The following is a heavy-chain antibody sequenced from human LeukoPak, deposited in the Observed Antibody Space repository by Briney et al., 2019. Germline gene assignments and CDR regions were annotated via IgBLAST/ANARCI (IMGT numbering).Heavy chain of an antibody. CDR3: AREGGFFRPLDY. CDR2: VHLDGRT. J-gene: IGHJ4*02. Sequence: KTSGTLSLTCGVSGGSVTTTNWWTWVRQPPGKGLEWIGEVHLDGRTNYNPSLESRLTISVDLSENHISLKLTSVTAADTAVYYCAREGGFFRPLDYSGQGTLVTVSS. V-gene: IGHV4-4*02. CDR1: GGSVTTTNW. D-gene: IGHD3-3*01.